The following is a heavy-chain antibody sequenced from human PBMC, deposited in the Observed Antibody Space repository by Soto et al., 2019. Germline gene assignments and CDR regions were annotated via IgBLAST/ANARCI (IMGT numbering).Heavy chain of an antibody. V-gene: IGHV3-49*04. J-gene: IGHJ3*02. CDR2: IRSKAYGGTT. CDR1: GFTFGDYA. Sequence: PVGSLRLSCTASGFTFGDYAMSWVRQAPGKGLEWVGFIRSKAYGGTTEYAASVKGRFTISRDDSKSIAYLQMNSLKTEDTAVYYCTRGLKAVLRYFDWLGGDDAFDIWGQGTMVTVSS. CDR3: TRGLKAVLRYFDWLGGDDAFDI. D-gene: IGHD3-9*01.